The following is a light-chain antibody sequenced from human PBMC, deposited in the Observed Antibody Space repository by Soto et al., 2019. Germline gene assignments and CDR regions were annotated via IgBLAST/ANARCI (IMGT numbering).Light chain of an antibody. J-gene: IGKJ5*01. CDR1: QSVSNA. Sequence: EIVLRQSPATLALSPGERVTLSVSASQSVSNALAWYQQKPGQPPRRLIYDASTRATGTPPRLSGSGSGTKFTLSLSSLQSEDFAVYYCQQYNNWPIPFGQGTRLE. CDR3: QQYNNWPIP. V-gene: IGKV3D-15*01. CDR2: DAS.